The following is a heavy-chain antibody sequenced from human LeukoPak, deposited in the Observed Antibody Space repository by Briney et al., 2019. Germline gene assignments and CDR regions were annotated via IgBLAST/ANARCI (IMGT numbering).Heavy chain of an antibody. J-gene: IGHJ6*03. CDR1: GWSFSGYY. CDR2: INHSGST. V-gene: IGHV4-34*01. CDR3: ARDRPDYYGSGSYYDYYYYYMDV. D-gene: IGHD3-10*01. Sequence: PSETLSLTCAVYGWSFSGYYWSWIRQPPGKGLEWIGEINHSGSTNYNPSLKSRVTISVDTSKNQFSLKLSSVTAADTAVYYCARDRPDYYGSGSYYDYYYYYMDVWGKGTTVTISS.